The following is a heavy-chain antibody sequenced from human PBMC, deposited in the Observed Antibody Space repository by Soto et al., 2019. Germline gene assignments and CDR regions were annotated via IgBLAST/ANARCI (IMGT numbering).Heavy chain of an antibody. J-gene: IGHJ3*02. V-gene: IGHV3-7*03. CDR3: ASLTYGSGRYYAFDI. CDR1: GFTFSSYW. CDR2: IKQDGSEK. Sequence: GGSLRLSCAASGFTFSSYWMSWVRQAPGKGLEWVANIKQDGSEKYYVDSVKGRFTISRDNAKNSLYLQMNSLRAEDTAVYYCASLTYGSGRYYAFDIWGQGTMVTVSS. D-gene: IGHD3-10*01.